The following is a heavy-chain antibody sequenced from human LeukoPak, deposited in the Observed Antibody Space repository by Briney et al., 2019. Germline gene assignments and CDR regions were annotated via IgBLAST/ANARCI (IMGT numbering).Heavy chain of an antibody. CDR1: GGSFSGYY. V-gene: IGHV4-34*01. J-gene: IGHJ4*02. D-gene: IGHD3-22*01. CDR3: ARGGGSGYYYFAPIWYFDY. Sequence: PSETLSLTCAVYGGSFSGYYWSWIRQPPGKGLEWIGEINHSGSTNYNPSLKSRVTISVDTSNNQFSLKLSSVTAADTAVYYCARGGGSGYYYFAPIWYFDYWGQGTLVTVSS. CDR2: INHSGST.